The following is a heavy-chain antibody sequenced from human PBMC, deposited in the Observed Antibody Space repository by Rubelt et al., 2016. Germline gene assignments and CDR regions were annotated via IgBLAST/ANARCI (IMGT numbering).Heavy chain of an antibody. V-gene: IGHV4-59*12. CDR1: GGSISSFY. J-gene: IGHJ4*02. Sequence: QVQLQESGPGLVKPSETLSLTCTVSGGSISSFYWSWIRQPPGRGLEWIGYVYYSGSTYYNPSLKSRVTISVDTSKNQFSLKLSSVTAADTAVYYCARDRNYGDGGFDYWGQGILVTVSS. CDR3: ARDRNYGDGGFDY. CDR2: VYYSGST. D-gene: IGHD4-17*01.